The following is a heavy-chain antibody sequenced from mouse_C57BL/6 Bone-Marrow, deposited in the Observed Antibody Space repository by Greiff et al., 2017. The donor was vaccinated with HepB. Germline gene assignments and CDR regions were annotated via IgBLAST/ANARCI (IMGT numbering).Heavy chain of an antibody. V-gene: IGHV14-3*01. J-gene: IGHJ2*01. Sequence: VQLQQSVAELVRPGASVKLSCTASGFNIKNTYMHWVKQRPEKGLEWIGRIDPANGNTKYAPKLQGKATITADTSSNTAYLQLSSLTSEDTAIDYCARPDSSGYLNFDYWGQGTTLTVSS. CDR1: GFNIKNTY. D-gene: IGHD3-2*02. CDR3: ARPDSSGYLNFDY. CDR2: IDPANGNT.